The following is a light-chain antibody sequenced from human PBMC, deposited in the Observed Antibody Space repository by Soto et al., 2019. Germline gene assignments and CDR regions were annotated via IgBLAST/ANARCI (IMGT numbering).Light chain of an antibody. CDR1: QSVSSD. J-gene: IGKJ1*01. CDR2: GAS. Sequence: EIVMTQSPATLSVSPGEGATLSCRTSQSVSSDLAWYQRKPGQAPRLLFSGASARAAGISARFSGSGSGTGFTLTISSLQSEDFAIYYCQQYNSWPPTFGQGTKV. V-gene: IGKV3-15*01. CDR3: QQYNSWPPT.